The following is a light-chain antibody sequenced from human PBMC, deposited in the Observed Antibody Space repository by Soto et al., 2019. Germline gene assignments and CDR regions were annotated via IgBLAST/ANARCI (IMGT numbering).Light chain of an antibody. Sequence: DIQMHKSPSTCYASVVDRVKITFRSSQSVTKWVAWYQQRPGQAPKVLIWDASSLQGGVPSRFSGSGYGTEFTLTIRSLQPGDLATYYGQHYNGHSTWSFGQGTKVDIK. J-gene: IGKJ1*01. CDR3: QHYNGHSTWS. CDR1: QSVTKW. CDR2: DAS. V-gene: IGKV1-5*01.